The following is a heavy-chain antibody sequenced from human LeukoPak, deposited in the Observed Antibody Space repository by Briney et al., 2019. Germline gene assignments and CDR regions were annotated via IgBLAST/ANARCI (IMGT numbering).Heavy chain of an antibody. CDR1: GFAFDEHG. V-gene: IGHV3-20*04. CDR2: INWSGGST. Sequence: PGGSLRLSCTASGFAFDEHGMSWVRQVPGKGLEWVSGINWSGGSTGYADPSRGRFTISRDNAKNSLYLQMDSLRAEDTALYYYARAPITSPFYFDYWGQGTLVTVSS. J-gene: IGHJ4*02. CDR3: ARAPITSPFYFDY. D-gene: IGHD3-10*01.